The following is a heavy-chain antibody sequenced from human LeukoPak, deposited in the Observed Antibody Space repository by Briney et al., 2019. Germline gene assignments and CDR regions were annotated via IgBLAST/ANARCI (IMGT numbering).Heavy chain of an antibody. CDR3: ARERGYYCSTGSCYFDF. CDR2: IYAGDSDT. Sequence: RRGDSLKISCRGSGYIFSDYWIGWVRQMPGRGLEWMGIIYAGDSDTRYMPSFQGQVTISADKSINTAYLQWSSLKASDTAVYFCARERGYYCSTGSCYFDFWGQGTLVIVSS. CDR1: GYIFSDYW. J-gene: IGHJ4*02. V-gene: IGHV5-51*01. D-gene: IGHD2-15*01.